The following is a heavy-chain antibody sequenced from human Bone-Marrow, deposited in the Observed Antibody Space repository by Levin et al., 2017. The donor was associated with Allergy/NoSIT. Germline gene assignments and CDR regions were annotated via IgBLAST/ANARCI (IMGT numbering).Heavy chain of an antibody. CDR2: IIPIFGTA. J-gene: IGHJ4*02. D-gene: IGHD6-13*01. CDR3: AREGIGEAAGSFEF. CDR1: GGTFSSYT. V-gene: IGHV1-69*06. Sequence: SVKVSCKASGGTFSSYTISWVRQAPGQGLEWMGGIIPIFGTANYAQKFQGRVTINADTSTNTAYMDLSSLRSEDTAVYYCAREGIGEAAGSFEFWGQGTLVTVSS.